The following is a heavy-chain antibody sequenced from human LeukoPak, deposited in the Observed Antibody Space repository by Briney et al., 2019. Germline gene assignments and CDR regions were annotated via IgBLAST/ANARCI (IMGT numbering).Heavy chain of an antibody. CDR2: ISAYNGNT. J-gene: IGHJ4*02. Sequence: GASVKVSCKASAYTFTTYPIQWVRQAPGQGLEWMGWISAYNGNTNYAQKLQGRVTMTTDTSTSTAYMELRSLRSDDTAVYYCARTYYDFWSGYIPRHFDYWGQGTLVTVSS. CDR1: AYTFTTYP. V-gene: IGHV1-18*04. CDR3: ARTYYDFWSGYIPRHFDY. D-gene: IGHD3-3*01.